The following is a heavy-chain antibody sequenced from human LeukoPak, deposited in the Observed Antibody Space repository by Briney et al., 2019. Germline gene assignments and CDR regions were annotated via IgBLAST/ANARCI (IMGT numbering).Heavy chain of an antibody. V-gene: IGHV3-7*01. J-gene: IGHJ3*02. D-gene: IGHD2/OR15-2a*01. CDR1: GFTFSSYW. CDR2: IKQDGSEK. Sequence: GGSLRLSCAASGFTFSSYWMSWVRQAPGKGLEWVANIKQDGSEKYYVDSVKGRFTISRDNAKNSLYLQMNSLRAEDTAVYYCAREGRVRRQYLDDAFDIWGQGTMVTVSS. CDR3: AREGRVRRQYLDDAFDI.